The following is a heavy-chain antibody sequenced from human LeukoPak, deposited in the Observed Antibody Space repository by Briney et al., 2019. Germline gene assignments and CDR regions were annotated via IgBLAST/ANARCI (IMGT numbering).Heavy chain of an antibody. D-gene: IGHD3-22*01. CDR3: ARGLTYYYDSSGSKSFDY. CDR2: IYHSGST. V-gene: IGHV4-4*02. J-gene: IGHJ4*02. CDR1: GGSISSSNW. Sequence: SGNLSLTCAVSGGSISSSNWWSWVRQPPGKGLEWIGEIYHSGSTNYNPSLKSRVTISVDKSKNQFSLKLSSVAAADTAVYYCARGLTYYYDSSGSKSFDYWGQGTLVTVSS.